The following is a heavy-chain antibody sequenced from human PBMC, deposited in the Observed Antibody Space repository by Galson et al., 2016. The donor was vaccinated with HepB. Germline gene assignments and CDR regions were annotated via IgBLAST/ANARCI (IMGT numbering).Heavy chain of an antibody. D-gene: IGHD3-16*01. CDR2: INSDGSST. V-gene: IGHV3-74*01. CDR1: GFTLSTYW. Sequence: SLRLSCAASGFTLSTYWMHWIRQAPGKGLVGVSGINSDGSSTNYADSVRGRFTISRDNAKNTLYLQMNSLRVEDTAVYYCARDLGLGDYYWGQGTLVTVSS. CDR3: ARDLGLGDYY. J-gene: IGHJ4*02.